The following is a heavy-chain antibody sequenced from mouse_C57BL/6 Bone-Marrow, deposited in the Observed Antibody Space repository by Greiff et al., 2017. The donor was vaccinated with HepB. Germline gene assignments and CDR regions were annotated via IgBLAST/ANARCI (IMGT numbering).Heavy chain of an antibody. Sequence: EVQRVESGPGLAKPSQTLSLTCSVTGYSITSDYWNWIQKFPGNKLEYMGYISYSGSTYYNPSLKSRISITRDTSKNQYYLQLNSVTTEDTATYYCARFLQLRLHYYAMDYWGQGTSVTVSS. CDR3: ARFLQLRLHYYAMDY. J-gene: IGHJ4*01. CDR1: GYSITSDY. V-gene: IGHV3-8*01. CDR2: ISYSGST. D-gene: IGHD3-2*02.